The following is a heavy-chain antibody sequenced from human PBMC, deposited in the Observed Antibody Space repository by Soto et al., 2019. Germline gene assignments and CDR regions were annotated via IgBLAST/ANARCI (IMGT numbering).Heavy chain of an antibody. CDR2: IGTAGDT. V-gene: IGHV3-13*01. Sequence: GGSLRLSCAASGFTFSSYDMHWVRQATGKGLEWVSAIGTAGDTYYPGSVKGRFTISRENAKNSLYLQMNSLRAEDTAVYYCARDPTMGGWYVYGMDVWGQGTTVTVSS. CDR1: GFTFSSYD. D-gene: IGHD6-19*01. CDR3: ARDPTMGGWYVYGMDV. J-gene: IGHJ6*02.